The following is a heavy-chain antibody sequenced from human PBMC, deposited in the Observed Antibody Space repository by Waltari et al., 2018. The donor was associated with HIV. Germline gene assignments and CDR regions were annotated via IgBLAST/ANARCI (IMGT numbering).Heavy chain of an antibody. V-gene: IGHV3-33*02. D-gene: IGHD3-10*01. CDR1: GCNFRNYA. J-gene: IGHJ6*02. CDR2: IWADGSHE. CDR3: ARDQHSATNYYGLDV. Sequence: QVHLVESGGVVVQSGTSLRLSCAASGCNFRNYAIDWARQGPGKELEWLSVIWADGSHESYADFAKGRFTISRDDSDNTLFLYLSGLRADDTAVYYCARDQHSATNYYGLDVWGQGTTVTVS.